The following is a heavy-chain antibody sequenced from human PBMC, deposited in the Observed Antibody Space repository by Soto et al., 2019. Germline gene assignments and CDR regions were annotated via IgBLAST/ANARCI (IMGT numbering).Heavy chain of an antibody. CDR3: AKDHRTAAEVRGYFDY. D-gene: IGHD6-13*01. CDR2: ISYDGSNK. V-gene: IGHV3-30*18. J-gene: IGHJ4*02. Sequence: QVQLVESGGGVVQPGRSLRLSCAASGFTFSSYGMHWVRQAPGKGLEWVAVISYDGSNKYYADSVKGRFTISRDNSKNTLYLQMNSLRAEDTAVYYCAKDHRTAAEVRGYFDYWGQGTLVTVSS. CDR1: GFTFSSYG.